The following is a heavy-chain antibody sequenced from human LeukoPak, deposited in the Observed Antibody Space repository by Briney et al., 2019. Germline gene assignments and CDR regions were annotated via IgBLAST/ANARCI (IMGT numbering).Heavy chain of an antibody. CDR1: GFPVSRNV. V-gene: IGHV3-66*02. D-gene: IGHD1-14*01. CDR2: IYSDDRA. CDR3: ARDLAGFQEPRYYYYMDV. J-gene: IGHJ6*03. Sequence: GGSLRLSCVASGFPVSRNVMSWVRQAPGKGLEWVSLIYSDDRAFYADSVKGRFTTSRNNSKNTLFLQMSSLKPEDTAIYYCARDLAGFQEPRYYYYMDVWGKGTTVTVSS.